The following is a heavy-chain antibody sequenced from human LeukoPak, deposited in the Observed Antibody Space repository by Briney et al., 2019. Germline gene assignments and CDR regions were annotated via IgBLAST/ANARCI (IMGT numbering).Heavy chain of an antibody. Sequence: GGSLRLSCAASGFTFSSYGMHWVRQAPGKGLEWVAFIRYDGSNKYYADSVKGRFTISRDNSKNTLYLQMNSLRAEDTAVYYCAKVDRYGSGSYYISGSDYWGQGTLVTVPS. D-gene: IGHD3-10*01. J-gene: IGHJ4*02. CDR3: AKVDRYGSGSYYISGSDY. CDR2: IRYDGSNK. CDR1: GFTFSSYG. V-gene: IGHV3-30*02.